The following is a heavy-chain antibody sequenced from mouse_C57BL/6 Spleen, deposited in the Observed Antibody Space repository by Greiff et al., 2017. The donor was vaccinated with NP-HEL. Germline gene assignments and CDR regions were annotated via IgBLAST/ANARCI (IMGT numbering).Heavy chain of an antibody. Sequence: EVQLQQSGPVLVKPGASVKMSCKASGYTFTDYYMNWVKQSHGKSLEWIGVINPYNGGTSYNQKFKGKATLTVDKSSSTAYMELNSLTSEDSAVYYCARWDYGSSYDYAMDYWGQGTSVTVSS. J-gene: IGHJ4*01. V-gene: IGHV1-19*01. D-gene: IGHD1-1*01. CDR1: GYTFTDYY. CDR3: ARWDYGSSYDYAMDY. CDR2: INPYNGGT.